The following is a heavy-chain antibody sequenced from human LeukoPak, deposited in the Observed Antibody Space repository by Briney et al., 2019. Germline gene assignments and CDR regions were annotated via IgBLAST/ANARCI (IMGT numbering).Heavy chain of an antibody. CDR3: ASAPRQGSIGGLDY. CDR1: GGSFSGYY. Sequence: SETLSLTCAVYGGSFSGYYWGWIRQPPGKGLEWIGAIYYTGTTYYNPSLRSRVTISVDTSKNHFSLKLSSVTAADTALYYCASAPRQGSIGGLDYWGQGTLVTVSS. J-gene: IGHJ4*02. CDR2: IYYTGTT. D-gene: IGHD3-16*01. V-gene: IGHV4-34*01.